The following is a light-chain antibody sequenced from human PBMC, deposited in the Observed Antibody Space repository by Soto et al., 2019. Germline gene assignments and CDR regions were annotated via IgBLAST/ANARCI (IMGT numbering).Light chain of an antibody. CDR1: QGIRNE. V-gene: IGKV1-6*01. J-gene: IGKJ2*01. Sequence: AIQMTQSPSSPSASVGDRVTITCRASQGIRNELGWYQQKPGKAPKLLIAATFNLQSGVPSRFSGSGSGTEFALSISSLQPEDSATYFCLQDYEYPRTFGQGTKLEIK. CDR2: ATF. CDR3: LQDYEYPRT.